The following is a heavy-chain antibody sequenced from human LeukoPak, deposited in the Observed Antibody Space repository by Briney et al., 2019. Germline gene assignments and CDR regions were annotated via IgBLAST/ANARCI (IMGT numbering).Heavy chain of an antibody. V-gene: IGHV1-18*04. J-gene: IGHJ6*02. Sequence: GASVKVSCKASGYTFTNYGFSWVRQAPGQGLERMGGISTYSGNTNYAQPLQGRVTMTSDTSTSTVYMELRSLRSDDTAVYYCARGYCRSTSCHEPPLYGMDVWGQGTTVTVS. CDR3: ARGYCRSTSCHEPPLYGMDV. D-gene: IGHD2-2*01. CDR1: GYTFTNYG. CDR2: ISTYSGNT.